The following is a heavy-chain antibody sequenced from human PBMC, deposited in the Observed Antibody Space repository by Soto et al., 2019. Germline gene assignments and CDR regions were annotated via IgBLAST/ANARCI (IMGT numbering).Heavy chain of an antibody. J-gene: IGHJ3*02. CDR3: AKDLASGSYWGGDAFDI. CDR1: GFTFSSYG. V-gene: IGHV3-30*18. D-gene: IGHD1-26*01. CDR2: ISYDGSNK. Sequence: GGSLRLSCAASGFTFSSYGMHWVRQAPGKGLEWVAVISYDGSNKYYADSVKGRFTISRDNSKNTLYLQMNSLRAEDTAVYYCAKDLASGSYWGGDAFDIWGQGTMVTVSS.